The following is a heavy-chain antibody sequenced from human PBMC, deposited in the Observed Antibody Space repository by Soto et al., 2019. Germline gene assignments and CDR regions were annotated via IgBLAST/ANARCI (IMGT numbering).Heavy chain of an antibody. CDR3: TRDASRDSSARGWFDP. Sequence: LRLSCAASGFTFDDYAMHWVRQAPGKGLEWVSGISWNSGSIGYADSVKGRFTISRDNAKNSLYLQMNSLRAEDTAVYYCTRDASRDSSARGWFDPWGPGTLVTVSS. D-gene: IGHD6-13*01. CDR1: GFTFDDYA. J-gene: IGHJ5*02. V-gene: IGHV3-9*01. CDR2: ISWNSGSI.